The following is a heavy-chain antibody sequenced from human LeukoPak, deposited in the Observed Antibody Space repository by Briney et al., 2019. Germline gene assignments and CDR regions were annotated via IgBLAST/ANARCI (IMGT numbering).Heavy chain of an antibody. CDR2: INPNSGGT. CDR1: GYTFTGYF. D-gene: IGHD3-22*01. J-gene: IGHJ3*02. V-gene: IGHV1-2*02. Sequence: ASVKVSCKASGYTFTGYFMHWVRQAPGQGLEWMGWINPNSGGTNYAQKSQGRVTMTRDTSISTAYMELSRLRSGDTALYYCARAGVWDYSDTSGYHNGAFDIWGQGTMVTVSS. CDR3: ARAGVWDYSDTSGYHNGAFDI.